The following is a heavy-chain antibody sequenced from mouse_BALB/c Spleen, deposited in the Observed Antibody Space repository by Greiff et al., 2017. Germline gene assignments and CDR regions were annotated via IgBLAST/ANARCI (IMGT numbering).Heavy chain of an antibody. V-gene: IGHV5-17*02. CDR1: GFTFSSFG. D-gene: IGHD1-2*01. CDR3: ARAPPYYGYVDYYAMDY. Sequence: EVKLVESGGGLVQPGGSRKLSCAASGFTFSSFGMHWVRQAPEKGLEWVAYISSGSSTIYYADTVKGRFTISRDNPKNTLFLQMTSLRSEDTAMYYCARAPPYYGYVDYYAMDYWGQGTSVTVSS. CDR2: ISSGSSTI. J-gene: IGHJ4*01.